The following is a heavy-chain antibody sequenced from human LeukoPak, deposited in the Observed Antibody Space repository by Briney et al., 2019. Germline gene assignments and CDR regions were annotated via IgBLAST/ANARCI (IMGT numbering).Heavy chain of an antibody. J-gene: IGHJ6*03. CDR3: ARMHYYYYYMDV. Sequence: GGSLRLSCAASGFIFSDYYMSWIRQAPGKGLEWVAFIRYDGSNKYHADSVKGRFTISRDNSKNTLFLQMNSLRAEDTAVYYCARMHYYYYYMDVWGKGTTVTISS. CDR2: IRYDGSNK. V-gene: IGHV3-33*08. CDR1: GFIFSDYY.